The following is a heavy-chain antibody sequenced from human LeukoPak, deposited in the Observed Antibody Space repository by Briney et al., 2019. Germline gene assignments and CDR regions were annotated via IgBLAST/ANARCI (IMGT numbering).Heavy chain of an antibody. CDR1: GFTFSSYG. CDR2: ISYDGSNK. D-gene: IGHD4-23*01. J-gene: IGHJ5*02. CDR3: AKATVGHGNWFDP. Sequence: GGSLRLSCAASGFTFSSYGMHWVRLAPGKGLEWVAVISYDGSNKYYADSVKGRFTISRDNSKSTLYLQMNSLRAEDTAVYYCAKATVGHGNWFDPWGQGTLVTVSS. V-gene: IGHV3-30*18.